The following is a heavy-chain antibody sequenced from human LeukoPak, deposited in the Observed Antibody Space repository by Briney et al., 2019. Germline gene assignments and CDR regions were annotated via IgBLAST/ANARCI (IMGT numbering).Heavy chain of an antibody. J-gene: IGHJ6*03. Sequence: SETLSLTCAVYGGSFSGYYWSWIRERPGKGLEWIGEINHSGSTNYNPSLKSRVTISVDTSKNQFSLKLSSVTAADTAVYYCARKGPKVTIFGVVNRKTYMDVWGKGTTVTVSS. CDR2: INHSGST. CDR3: ARKGPKVTIFGVVNRKTYMDV. V-gene: IGHV4-34*01. CDR1: GGSFSGYY. D-gene: IGHD3-3*01.